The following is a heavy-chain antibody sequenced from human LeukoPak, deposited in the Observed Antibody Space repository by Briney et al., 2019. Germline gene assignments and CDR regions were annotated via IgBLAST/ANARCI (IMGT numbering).Heavy chain of an antibody. J-gene: IGHJ4*02. CDR1: GGSFSGYY. D-gene: IGHD5-18*01. CDR3: ARVNPPKKSGYSSDY. Sequence: SETLSLTCAVYGGSFSGYYWSWIRQPPGEGLEWIGEINHSGSTNYNPSLKSRVTISVDTSKNQFSLKLSSVTAADTAVYYCARVNPPKKSGYSSDYWGQGTLVTVSS. V-gene: IGHV4-34*01. CDR2: INHSGST.